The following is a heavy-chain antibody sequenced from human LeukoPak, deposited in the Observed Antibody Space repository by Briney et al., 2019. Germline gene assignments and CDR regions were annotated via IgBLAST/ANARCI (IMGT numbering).Heavy chain of an antibody. Sequence: ASVKVSCKASGYTFTSYGISWVRQAPGQGLEWMGWISAYNGNTNYAQKLQGRVTMTTDTSTSTAYMELRSLRSDDTAVYYCARDDYRAYYYYGVDVWGQGTTVTVSS. CDR2: ISAYNGNT. CDR3: ARDDYRAYYYYGVDV. J-gene: IGHJ6*02. V-gene: IGHV1-18*01. CDR1: GYTFTSYG. D-gene: IGHD4-11*01.